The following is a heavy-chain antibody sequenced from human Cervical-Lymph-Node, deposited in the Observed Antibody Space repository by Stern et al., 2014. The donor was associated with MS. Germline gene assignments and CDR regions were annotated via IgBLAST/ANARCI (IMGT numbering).Heavy chain of an antibody. Sequence: VPLLESGPEVMQPGSSVKVSCKASGGSFSSYDVSWVRQAPGQGLEWMGRIITLYGSTNYADHLQGRVTITADESTTTVHMQLSSLRSDDTAVYYCVLTGYYPYWGQGTLVTVSS. CDR2: IITLYGST. V-gene: IGHV1-69*01. CDR1: GGSFSSYD. CDR3: VLTGYYPY. D-gene: IGHD3-9*01. J-gene: IGHJ4*02.